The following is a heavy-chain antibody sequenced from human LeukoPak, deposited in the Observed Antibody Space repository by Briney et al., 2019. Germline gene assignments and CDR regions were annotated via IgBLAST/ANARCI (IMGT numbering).Heavy chain of an antibody. J-gene: IGHJ5*02. Sequence: SETLSLTCTAFGGSIGRYYWSWIRQPPGKGLEWIGYIYYSGSTNYNPSLKSRVTISVDTSKNQFSLKLSSVTAADTAVYYCARGPTSNWFDPWGQGTLVTVSS. V-gene: IGHV4-59*01. CDR1: GGSIGRYY. CDR3: ARGPTSNWFDP. CDR2: IYYSGST.